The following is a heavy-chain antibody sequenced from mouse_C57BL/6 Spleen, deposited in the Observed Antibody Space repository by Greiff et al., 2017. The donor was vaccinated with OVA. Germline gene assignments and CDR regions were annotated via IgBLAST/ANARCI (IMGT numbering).Heavy chain of an antibody. V-gene: IGHV1-39*01. CDR1: GYSFTDYN. J-gene: IGHJ4*01. Sequence: EVQLQQSGPELVKPGASVKISCKASGYSFTDYNMNWVKQSNGKSLEWIGVINPNYGTTSYNQKFKGKATLTVDQSSSTAYMQLNSLTSEDSAVYDCARRGGESPAYCSLDYWGQGTSVTVSS. CDR2: INPNYGTT. CDR3: ARRGGESPAYCSLDY. D-gene: IGHD1-3*01.